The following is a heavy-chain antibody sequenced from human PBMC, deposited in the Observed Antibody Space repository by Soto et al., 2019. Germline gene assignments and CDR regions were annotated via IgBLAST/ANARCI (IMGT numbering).Heavy chain of an antibody. CDR3: ARSEATVLDN. CDR1: GGSIISSSYY. CDR2: AHNSGST. D-gene: IGHD4-17*01. Sequence: DILSITCAVSGGSIISSSYYLGWIRQPPGKGLEWIGGAHNSGSTYYNPSLKSRVTISVDTSKNHFSLKLSSVTAADTAVYYCARSEATVLDNWGQGTLVTVSS. J-gene: IGHJ4*02. V-gene: IGHV4-39*07.